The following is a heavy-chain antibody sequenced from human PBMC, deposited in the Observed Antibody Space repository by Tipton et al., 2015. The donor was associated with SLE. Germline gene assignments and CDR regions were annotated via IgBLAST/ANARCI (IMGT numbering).Heavy chain of an antibody. CDR3: ARGHERHYDSPNFDI. CDR1: GYSISSGYY. V-gene: IGHV4-38-2*02. Sequence: TLSLTCTVSGYSISSGYYWGWIRQPPGKGLEWIGSIYHGGSTYYYPSLKSRVTISVDTSKNQFSLKLSSVTAADTAVYYCARGHERHYDSPNFDIWGQGTMVTVSS. CDR2: IYHGGST. D-gene: IGHD5-12*01. J-gene: IGHJ3*02.